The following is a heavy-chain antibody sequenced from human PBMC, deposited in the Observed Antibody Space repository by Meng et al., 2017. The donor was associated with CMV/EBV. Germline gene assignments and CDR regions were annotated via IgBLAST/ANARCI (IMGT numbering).Heavy chain of an antibody. Sequence: SGGYYWSWIRQHPGKGLEWIGYIYYSGSTYYNPSLKSRVTISVDTSKNQFSLKLSSVTAADTAVYYCARESPDLSGYYTNNNWFDPWGQGTLVTVSS. CDR3: ARESPDLSGYYTNNNWFDP. D-gene: IGHD3-3*01. CDR1: SGGYY. V-gene: IGHV4-31*02. CDR2: IYYSGST. J-gene: IGHJ5*02.